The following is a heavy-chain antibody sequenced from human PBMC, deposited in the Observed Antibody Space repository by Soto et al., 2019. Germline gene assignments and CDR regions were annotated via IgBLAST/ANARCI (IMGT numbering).Heavy chain of an antibody. V-gene: IGHV6-1*01. Sequence: QVQLQQSGPGLVKPSQTLSLTCAISGDSVSSNTAAWNWIRQSPSRGLEWLGRTYYRSKWYNDYSLSVKSRISINPATFRNQFSLQLNSVPPEDTAVYYCARQHSTSADYYGLDVWGQGTTVTVSS. CDR3: ARQHSTSADYYGLDV. CDR2: TYYRSKWYN. J-gene: IGHJ6*02. D-gene: IGHD6-6*01. CDR1: GDSVSSNTAA.